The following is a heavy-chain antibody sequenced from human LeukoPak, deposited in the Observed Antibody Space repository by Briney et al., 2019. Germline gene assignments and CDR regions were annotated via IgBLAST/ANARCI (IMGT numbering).Heavy chain of an antibody. J-gene: IGHJ4*02. CDR3: AKDSRYYYDSSGYYYFDY. CDR1: GGSFSSYY. D-gene: IGHD3-22*01. V-gene: IGHV4-39*07. Sequence: SETLSLTCAVYGGSFSSYYWGWIRQPPGKGLEWIGSIYYSGSTYYNPSLKSRVTISVDTSKNRFSLKLSSVTAADTAVYYCAKDSRYYYDSSGYYYFDYWGQGTLVTVSS. CDR2: IYYSGST.